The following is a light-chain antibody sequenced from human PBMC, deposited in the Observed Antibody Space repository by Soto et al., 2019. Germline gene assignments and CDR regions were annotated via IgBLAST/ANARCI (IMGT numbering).Light chain of an antibody. Sequence: QCSLTLPASVSGSRGQSITISCTGTRSDVGGYNYVSWYQQHPGKAPKLMIYEVSNRPSGVSNRFSGSKSGNTASLTISGLQAEDEADYYCSSYTSSSTPLYVFGTGTKVTVL. CDR3: SSYTSSSTPLYV. CDR1: RSDVGGYNY. CDR2: EVS. J-gene: IGLJ1*01. V-gene: IGLV2-14*01.